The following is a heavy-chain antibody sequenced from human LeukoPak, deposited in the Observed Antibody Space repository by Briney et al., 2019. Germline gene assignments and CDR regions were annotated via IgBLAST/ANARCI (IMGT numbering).Heavy chain of an antibody. CDR1: GFTFDDYA. Sequence: GGSLRLSCAASGFTFDDYAMLWVRQAPGKGLEWVSGISWNSGSIGYADSVKGRFTISRDNAKNSLYLQMNSLRAEDTALYYCAKDIQGGYSYGYFDYWGQGTLVTVSS. CDR2: ISWNSGSI. J-gene: IGHJ4*02. CDR3: AKDIQGGYSYGYFDY. V-gene: IGHV3-9*01. D-gene: IGHD5-18*01.